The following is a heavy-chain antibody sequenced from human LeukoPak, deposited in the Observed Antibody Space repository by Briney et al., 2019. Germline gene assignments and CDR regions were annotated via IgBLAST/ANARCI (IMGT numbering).Heavy chain of an antibody. J-gene: IGHJ5*02. Sequence: GGSLRLSCAASGFSFSDYWMYWVRQAPGQGLVWVSRSNPDESLTDYADSVQGRFIISRDKAKNMLYLQMNSLRVDDTAVYFCAWSTGTSGNPGLDAFDPWGQGALVTVSS. CDR3: AWSTGTSGNPGLDAFDP. D-gene: IGHD5-12*01. V-gene: IGHV3-74*01. CDR2: SNPDESLT. CDR1: GFSFSDYW.